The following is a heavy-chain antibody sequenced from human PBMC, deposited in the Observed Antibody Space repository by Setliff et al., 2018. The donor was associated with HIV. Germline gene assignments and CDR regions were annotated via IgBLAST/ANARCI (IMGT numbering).Heavy chain of an antibody. Sequence: GGSLRLSCEASGFIFSSYAMSWVRQAPGKGLEWVSSISSSGGSTYFADSVKGRFTISRDSSKNTLYLQMNTLRAEDTAVYYCAKYLRTYDILTGLGYWGQGTLVTVSS. CDR2: ISSSGGST. J-gene: IGHJ4*02. CDR1: GFIFSSYA. V-gene: IGHV3-23*01. CDR3: AKYLRTYDILTGLGY. D-gene: IGHD3-9*01.